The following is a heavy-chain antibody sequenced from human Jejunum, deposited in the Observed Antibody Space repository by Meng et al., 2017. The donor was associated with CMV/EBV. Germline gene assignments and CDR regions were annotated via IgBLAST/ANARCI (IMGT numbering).Heavy chain of an antibody. CDR1: GGSISSRDYY. CDR3: ARVTVVSQRFDY. J-gene: IGHJ4*02. V-gene: IGHV4-39*07. Sequence: SGGSISSRDYYWGWVRQPPGKGLEWIGTIYYRGDTYYSPSLESRLTISVDTSKNQFSLRLRSVTAADTAVYYCARVTVVSQRFDYWGQGTRVTVSS. D-gene: IGHD6-25*01. CDR2: IYYRGDT.